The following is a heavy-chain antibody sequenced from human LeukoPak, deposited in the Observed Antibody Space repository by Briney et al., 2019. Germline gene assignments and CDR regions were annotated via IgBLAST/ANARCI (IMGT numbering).Heavy chain of an antibody. V-gene: IGHV1-2*02. Sequence: ASVKVSCKASGYTFTAYYVHWVRQAPGQGLEWMGWINPNTGGTNYAQKFQGRVTMTKDTSINAAYMELNKLTSDDTAVYYCARVIGYCSSTSCYERYYFDYWGQGTLVTVSS. CDR3: ARVIGYCSSTSCYERYYFDY. CDR2: INPNTGGT. J-gene: IGHJ4*02. D-gene: IGHD2-2*03. CDR1: GYTFTAYY.